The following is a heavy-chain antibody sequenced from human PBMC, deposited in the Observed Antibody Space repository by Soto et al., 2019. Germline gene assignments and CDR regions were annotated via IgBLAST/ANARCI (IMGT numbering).Heavy chain of an antibody. CDR1: GYSFTSYW. J-gene: IGHJ4*01. CDR3: ARQGSGNFPSRIDY. V-gene: IGHV5-51*01. D-gene: IGHD3-10*01. Sequence: GESLKISCKGSGYSFTSYWISWVRQMPGKGLEWMGRIDPGDSDTRYSPSFQGQVTISADKSITTAYLQWSSLRASDTAMYYCARQGSGNFPSRIDYWGQGTLVTVSS. CDR2: IDPGDSDT.